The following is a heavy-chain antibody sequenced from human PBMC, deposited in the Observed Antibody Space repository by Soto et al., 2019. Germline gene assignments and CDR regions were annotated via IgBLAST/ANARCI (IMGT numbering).Heavy chain of an antibody. V-gene: IGHV5-10-1*01. Sequence: GESLKISCKASGSNFTAFWIHWVRQTPGKGLEWLGKIDPSDSYTNYSPSFEGHVTISTDKSTTTAFLQWSSLRASDTALYYCTRVHKNWFDSWAQGTMVTVSS. CDR1: GSNFTAFW. CDR3: TRVHKNWFDS. CDR2: IDPSDSYT. J-gene: IGHJ5*01.